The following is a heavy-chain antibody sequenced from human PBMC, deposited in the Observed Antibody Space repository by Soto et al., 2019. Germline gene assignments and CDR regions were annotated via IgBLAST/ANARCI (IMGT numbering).Heavy chain of an antibody. D-gene: IGHD2-8*01. Sequence: ASVKVSCKASGFTFTSSAFQWVRQARGQRLEWLGWIAVGSGYTNYAQRFQDRVTLTRDMSTATTYMELSRLTSEDTAIYYCAADATAWQQMVPSDYWGQGTLVTV. CDR2: IAVGSGYT. CDR3: AADATAWQQMVPSDY. CDR1: GFTFTSSA. V-gene: IGHV1-58*01. J-gene: IGHJ4*02.